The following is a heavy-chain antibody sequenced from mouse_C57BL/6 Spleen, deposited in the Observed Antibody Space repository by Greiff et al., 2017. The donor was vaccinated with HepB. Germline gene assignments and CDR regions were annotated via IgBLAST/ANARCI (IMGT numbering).Heavy chain of an antibody. CDR1: GYTFTSYW. J-gene: IGHJ1*03. Sequence: VQLVESGAELVKPGASVKVSCKASGYTFTSYWMHWVKQRPGQGLEWIGRIHPSDSDTNYNQKFKGKATLTVDKSSSTAYMQLSSLTSEDSAVYYCATTVVPYWYFDVWGTGTTVTVSS. D-gene: IGHD1-1*01. CDR3: ATTVVPYWYFDV. V-gene: IGHV1-74*04. CDR2: IHPSDSDT.